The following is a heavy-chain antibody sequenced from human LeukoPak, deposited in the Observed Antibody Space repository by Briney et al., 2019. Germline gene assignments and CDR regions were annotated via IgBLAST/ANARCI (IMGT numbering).Heavy chain of an antibody. CDR3: ARVRKGIEAGQFDY. J-gene: IGHJ4*02. CDR2: IYTSGST. V-gene: IGHV4-4*07. D-gene: IGHD6-19*01. Sequence: SSETLSLTCTVSGGSISSYYWSWIRQPAGKGLEWIGRIYTSGSTNYNPSLKSRVTMSVDTSKNQFSLKLSSVTAADTAVYYCARVRKGIEAGQFDYWGQGTLVTVSS. CDR1: GGSISSYY.